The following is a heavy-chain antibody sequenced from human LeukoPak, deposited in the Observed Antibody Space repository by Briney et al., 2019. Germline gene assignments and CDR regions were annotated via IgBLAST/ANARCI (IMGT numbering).Heavy chain of an antibody. Sequence: GGSLRLSCAASGFTFSSYAMHWVRQAPGKGLEWVTVISYDESNRYYADSVKGRFTISRDNSKNTLYLQMNSLRAEDTAVYYCTRTYARVPDYWGQGTLVTVSS. CDR2: ISYDESNR. D-gene: IGHD3-16*01. CDR3: TRTYARVPDY. CDR1: GFTFSSYA. J-gene: IGHJ4*02. V-gene: IGHV3-30-3*01.